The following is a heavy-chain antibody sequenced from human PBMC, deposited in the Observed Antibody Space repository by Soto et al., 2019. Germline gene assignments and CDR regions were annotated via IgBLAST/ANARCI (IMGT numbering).Heavy chain of an antibody. J-gene: IGHJ3*02. V-gene: IGHV1-18*04. Sequence: ASVTVSCKASGYTFTSYGISWVRQAPGQGLEWMGWISAYNGNTNYAQKLQGRVTITTDTSTSTAYMELRSLRSDDTAVYYCARGVRYFDWLLPPDAFDIWGQGTMVTVSS. D-gene: IGHD3-9*01. CDR1: GYTFTSYG. CDR3: ARGVRYFDWLLPPDAFDI. CDR2: ISAYNGNT.